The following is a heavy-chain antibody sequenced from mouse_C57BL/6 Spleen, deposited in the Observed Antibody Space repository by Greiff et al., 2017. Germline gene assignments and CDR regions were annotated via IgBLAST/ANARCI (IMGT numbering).Heavy chain of an antibody. CDR2: MYPGSGST. D-gene: IGHD1-1*01. CDR3: ARKAPNTTYWYFDV. Sequence: VQLQQPGAELVKPGASVKMSCKASGYTFTRYWITWVKQRPGQGLEWIGDMYPGSGSTNYNEKFKSKATLTVDTSSSTAYMQLSSLTSEDSAVYYCARKAPNTTYWYFDVWGTGTTVTGSS. V-gene: IGHV1-55*01. J-gene: IGHJ1*03. CDR1: GYTFTRYW.